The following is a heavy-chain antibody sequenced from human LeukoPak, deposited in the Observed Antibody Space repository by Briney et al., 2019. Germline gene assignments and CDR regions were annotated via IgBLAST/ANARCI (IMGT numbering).Heavy chain of an antibody. CDR2: ISYDGSNK. Sequence: GRSLRLSCAASGFTFSSYAMHWVRQAPGKGLEWVAVISYDGSNKYYADSVKGRFTISRDNSKNTLYLQMNSLRAEDTAVYYCARDSANDYGDLYGMDVWGQGTTVTVSS. J-gene: IGHJ6*02. CDR1: GFTFSSYA. D-gene: IGHD4-17*01. V-gene: IGHV3-30-3*01. CDR3: ARDSANDYGDLYGMDV.